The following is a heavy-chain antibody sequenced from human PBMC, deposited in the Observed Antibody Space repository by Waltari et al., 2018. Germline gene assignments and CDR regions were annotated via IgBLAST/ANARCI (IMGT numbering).Heavy chain of an antibody. D-gene: IGHD2-15*01. CDR1: GGSISSGGYY. CDR2: MYYSGST. Sequence: QVQLQESGPGLVKPSQTLSLTCTVSGGSISSGGYYWGWVRQPPGKGLEWIGNMYYSGSTDYNPSLKSRVTISGDTSKSQFSLKLSSVTVADTSMYYCVRHARTTSGGKHFDHWGQGMLVTVSP. V-gene: IGHV4-39*01. CDR3: VRHARTTSGGKHFDH. J-gene: IGHJ4*02.